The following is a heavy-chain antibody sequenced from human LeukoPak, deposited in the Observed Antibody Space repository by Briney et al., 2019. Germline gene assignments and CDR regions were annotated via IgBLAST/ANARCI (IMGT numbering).Heavy chain of an antibody. V-gene: IGHV4-39*07. Sequence: SETLSLTCTVSGGSISCSSYYWGWIRQPPGKGLEWIGSIYYSGSTYYNPSLKSRVTISVDTSKNQFSLKLSSVTAADTAVYYCARLKWPEYGMDVWGQGTTVTVSS. D-gene: IGHD5-12*01. CDR1: GGSISCSSYY. J-gene: IGHJ6*02. CDR2: IYYSGST. CDR3: ARLKWPEYGMDV.